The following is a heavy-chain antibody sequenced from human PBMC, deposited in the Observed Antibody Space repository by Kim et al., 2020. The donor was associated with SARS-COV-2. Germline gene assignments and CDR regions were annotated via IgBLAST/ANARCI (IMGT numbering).Heavy chain of an antibody. D-gene: IGHD1-26*01. Sequence: SETLSLTCAVSGGSISSSNWWSWVRQPPGKGLEWIGEIYHSGSTNYNPSLKSRVTISVDKSKNQFSLKLSSVTAADTAVYYCARDHSGSYAGGAFDIWGQGTMVTVSS. J-gene: IGHJ3*02. CDR1: GGSISSSNW. CDR3: ARDHSGSYAGGAFDI. V-gene: IGHV4-4*02. CDR2: IYHSGST.